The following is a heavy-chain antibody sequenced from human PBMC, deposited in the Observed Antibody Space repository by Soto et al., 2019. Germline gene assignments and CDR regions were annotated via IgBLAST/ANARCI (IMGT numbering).Heavy chain of an antibody. V-gene: IGHV1-46*01. CDR1: GYTFTSYY. Sequence: QVQLVQSGAEVKKPGASVKVSCKASGYTFTSYYLHWVRQAPGQGLEWMGMIIPSGGTTSYPQKFQGRVTMTRDTSTTTVYMELSSLRSEDTAVYYCAGDGGSGSYYTPRYWGQGTLVTVSS. CDR2: IIPSGGTT. D-gene: IGHD3-10*01. J-gene: IGHJ4*02. CDR3: AGDGGSGSYYTPRY.